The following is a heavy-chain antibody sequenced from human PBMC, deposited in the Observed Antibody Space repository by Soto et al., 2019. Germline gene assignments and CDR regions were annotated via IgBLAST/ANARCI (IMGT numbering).Heavy chain of an antibody. CDR3: AVSGDYYSGMDV. D-gene: IGHD7-27*01. CDR2: IWYDGSNK. Sequence: QVQLVESGGGVVQPGRSLRLSCAASGFTFSSYGMHWVRQAPGKGLEWVAVIWYDGSNKYYADSVKGRFTISRDNSKNTLYLQMNSLRAEDTAVYYCAVSGDYYSGMDVWGQGTTVTVSS. V-gene: IGHV3-33*01. J-gene: IGHJ6*02. CDR1: GFTFSSYG.